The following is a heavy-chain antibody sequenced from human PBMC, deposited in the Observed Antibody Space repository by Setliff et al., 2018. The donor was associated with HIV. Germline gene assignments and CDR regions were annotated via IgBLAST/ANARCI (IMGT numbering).Heavy chain of an antibody. CDR1: GGSITSSGQS. Sequence: SETLSLTCAVSGGSITSSGQSWSWIRQPPAKGLQWIGYIYDTGSTNYNPSLKSRVTISADPSKNQFSLKLSSVTAADTAVYYCARESTDSSGYYRGYFDYWGQGTLVTVSS. CDR2: IYDTGST. D-gene: IGHD6-19*01. J-gene: IGHJ4*02. CDR3: ARESTDSSGYYRGYFDY. V-gene: IGHV4-30-2*01.